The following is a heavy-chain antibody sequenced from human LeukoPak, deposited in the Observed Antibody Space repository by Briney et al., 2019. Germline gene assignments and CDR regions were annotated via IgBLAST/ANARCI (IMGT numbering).Heavy chain of an antibody. CDR2: INPSGGNT. CDR3: ATTKQARRYFDY. CDR1: DFTFSSNP. D-gene: IGHD1-1*01. Sequence: GGSLRLSCAGSDFTFSSNPLSWVRQAPGKGLERVSAINPSGGNTYYADSVRGRFTISRDNSKNTLYLQMNTLRAEDTAVYYCATTKQARRYFDYWGQGTLVTVSS. J-gene: IGHJ4*02. V-gene: IGHV3-23*01.